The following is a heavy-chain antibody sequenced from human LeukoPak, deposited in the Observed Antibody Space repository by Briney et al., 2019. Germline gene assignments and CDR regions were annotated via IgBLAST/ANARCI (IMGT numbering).Heavy chain of an antibody. CDR3: AKGGYPANFYGSGSYYNVDAAGPFDY. CDR1: GFTFSSYG. Sequence: GGSLRLSCAASGFTFSSYGMSWVRQAPGKGLEWVSAISGSGGSTYYADSVKGRFTISRDNSRNTLYLQMNSLRAEDTAVYYCAKGGYPANFYGSGSYYNVDAAGPFDYWGQGTLVTVSS. V-gene: IGHV3-23*01. D-gene: IGHD3-10*01. CDR2: ISGSGGST. J-gene: IGHJ4*02.